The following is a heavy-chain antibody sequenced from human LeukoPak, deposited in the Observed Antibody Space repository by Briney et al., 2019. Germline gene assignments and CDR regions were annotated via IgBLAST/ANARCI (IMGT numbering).Heavy chain of an antibody. D-gene: IGHD6-6*01. V-gene: IGHV3-30-3*01. CDR1: GFTFSSYA. J-gene: IGHJ4*02. CDR2: ISYDGNNK. CDR3: ARGAPGRISSSTNYHFDY. Sequence: SLRLSCAASGFTFSSYAMYWVRQAPGKGLEWVAVISYDGNNKYYADSVKGRFTISRDDSKNTLSLQMNSLRAEDTAVYYCARGAPGRISSSTNYHFDYWGQGTLVTVSS.